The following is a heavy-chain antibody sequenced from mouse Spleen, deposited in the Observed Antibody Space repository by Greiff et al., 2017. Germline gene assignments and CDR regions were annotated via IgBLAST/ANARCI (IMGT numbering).Heavy chain of an antibody. J-gene: IGHJ4*01. Sequence: QVQLQQPGAELVKPGASVKMSCKASGYTFTSYWITWVKQRPGQGLEWIGDFYPGSGTANYNEKFKSKATLTVDTSSSTAYMQLSSLTSEDSAVYYCAREEIYFGDAMDYWGQGTSVAVSS. CDR2: FYPGSGTA. CDR1: GYTFTSYW. CDR3: AREEIYFGDAMDY. D-gene: IGHD2-1*01. V-gene: IGHV1-55*01.